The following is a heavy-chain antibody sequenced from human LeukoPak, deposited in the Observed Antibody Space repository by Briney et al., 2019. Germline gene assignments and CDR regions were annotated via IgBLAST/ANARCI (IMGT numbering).Heavy chain of an antibody. J-gene: IGHJ4*02. Sequence: SETLSLTCTVSGGSINNYYWSWIRQPPGKGLEWIGYIYYRGSTNYNPSLKSRVTFSVDTSKNQFSLKLNSVTAADAAVYYCARGGDYGDLRYFDYWGQGTLVTVSS. CDR1: GGSINNYY. CDR2: IYYRGST. V-gene: IGHV4-59*01. D-gene: IGHD4-17*01. CDR3: ARGGDYGDLRYFDY.